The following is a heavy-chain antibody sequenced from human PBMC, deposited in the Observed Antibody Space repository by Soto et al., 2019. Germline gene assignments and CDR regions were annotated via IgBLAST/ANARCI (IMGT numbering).Heavy chain of an antibody. CDR1: GGSISSGGYY. CDR3: ARAGSSGSYYFDY. CDR2: IYYRGST. D-gene: IGHD3-10*01. J-gene: IGHJ4*02. Sequence: SETLSLTCTVSGGSISSGGYYWRWIRQHPGKGLEWIGYIYYRGSTYYNPSLKSRVTISVDTSKNQFSLKLSSVTAADTAVYYCARAGSSGSYYFDYWGQGTLVTVSS. V-gene: IGHV4-31*03.